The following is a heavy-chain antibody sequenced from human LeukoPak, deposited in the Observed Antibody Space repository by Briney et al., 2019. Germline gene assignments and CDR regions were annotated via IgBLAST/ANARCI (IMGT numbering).Heavy chain of an antibody. CDR1: GFTVSSNY. Sequence: AGGSLRLSCAASGFTVSSNYMSWVRLAPGKGLEWVSIIYSGSATYNADFVKGRFTISRHNSKNTLYLEMNNLSPEDTAVYYCAKVPSGGWYYFDYWGRGTLVTVSS. V-gene: IGHV3-53*04. CDR2: IYSGSAT. D-gene: IGHD6-19*01. CDR3: AKVPSGGWYYFDY. J-gene: IGHJ4*02.